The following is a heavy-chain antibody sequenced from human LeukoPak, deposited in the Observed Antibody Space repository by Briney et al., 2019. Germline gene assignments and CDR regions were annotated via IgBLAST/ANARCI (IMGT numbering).Heavy chain of an antibody. J-gene: IGHJ4*02. CDR3: AKEGGLGYCSTTGCAFAH. CDR2: TYSGGTT. V-gene: IGHV3-53*01. Sequence: PGGSLRLSCAGSGCSVSDNYMTWVRQVPGKGPEWVAVTYSGGTTYYADSVEGRFTIPRDSAKNTIYLQMNSLRTEDTAVYYCAKEGGLGYCSTTGCAFAHWGRGTLVTVSS. CDR1: GCSVSDNY. D-gene: IGHD2-2*01.